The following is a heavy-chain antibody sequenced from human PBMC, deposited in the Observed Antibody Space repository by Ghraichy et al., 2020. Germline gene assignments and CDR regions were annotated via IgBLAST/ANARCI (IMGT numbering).Heavy chain of an antibody. CDR1: GFTFSSYA. CDR3: ATAHYSSSWYGIDY. J-gene: IGHJ4*02. D-gene: IGHD6-13*01. Sequence: GGSLRLSCAASGFTFSSYAMHWVRQAPGKGLEWVAVISYDGSNKYYADSVKGRFTISRDNSKNTLYLQMNSLRAEDTAVYYCATAHYSSSWYGIDYWGQGTLVTVSS. CDR2: ISYDGSNK. V-gene: IGHV3-30*04.